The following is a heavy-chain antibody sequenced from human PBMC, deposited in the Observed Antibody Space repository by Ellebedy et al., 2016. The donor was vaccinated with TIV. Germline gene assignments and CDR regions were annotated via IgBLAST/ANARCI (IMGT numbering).Heavy chain of an antibody. CDR2: INPNSGGT. CDR3: ARVWYCSGGSCAGPFDY. D-gene: IGHD2-15*01. Sequence: ASVKVSCKASGYTFTGYYMHWVRQAPGQGLEWMGWINPNSGGTNYAQKFQGRVTMTRDTSISTAYMELSRLRSDDTAVYYCARVWYCSGGSCAGPFDYWGQGTLVTVSS. CDR1: GYTFTGYY. V-gene: IGHV1-2*02. J-gene: IGHJ4*02.